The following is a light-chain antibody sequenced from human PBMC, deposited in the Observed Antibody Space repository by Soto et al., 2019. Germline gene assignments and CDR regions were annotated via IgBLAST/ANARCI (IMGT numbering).Light chain of an antibody. J-gene: IGKJ5*01. V-gene: IGKV2-30*01. CDR3: MQGTHWPPIT. CDR2: KVS. Sequence: DVVVTQSPLSLPVTVGQAASISCRSGQSLVYSDGNTYLSWFQQRPGQSPRRLIYKVSNRDSGVPDRFSGSGSGTDFTLKISRVEAEDVGVYYCMQGTHWPPITFGQGTRLEI. CDR1: QSLVYSDGNTY.